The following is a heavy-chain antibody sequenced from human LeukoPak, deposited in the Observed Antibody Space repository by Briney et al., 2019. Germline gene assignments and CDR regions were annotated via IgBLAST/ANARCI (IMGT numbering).Heavy chain of an antibody. V-gene: IGHV3-23*05. CDR1: GFTFSSSA. Sequence: PGGSLRLSCAASGFTFSSSAMSWVRQAPGKGLEWVSFIYSGTIHYSDSVKGRFTISRDNSKNTLYLQMNSLRAEDTAVYYCARRAGAYSHPYDYWGQGTLVTVSS. J-gene: IGHJ4*02. D-gene: IGHD4/OR15-4a*01. CDR3: ARRAGAYSHPYDY. CDR2: IYSGTI.